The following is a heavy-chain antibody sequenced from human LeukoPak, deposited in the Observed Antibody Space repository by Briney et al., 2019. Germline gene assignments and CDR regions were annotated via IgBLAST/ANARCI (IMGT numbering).Heavy chain of an antibody. J-gene: IGHJ3*02. Sequence: GGSLRLSCAASGFTFDDYAMHWVRQAPGKGLEWVSGISWNSGSIGYADSVKGRFTISRDNSKNMVYLEMNSLRAEDTAVYYCATDPLYDSSGRHAFDIWGQGTMVIVSS. D-gene: IGHD3-22*01. CDR3: ATDPLYDSSGRHAFDI. V-gene: IGHV3-9*01. CDR1: GFTFDDYA. CDR2: ISWNSGSI.